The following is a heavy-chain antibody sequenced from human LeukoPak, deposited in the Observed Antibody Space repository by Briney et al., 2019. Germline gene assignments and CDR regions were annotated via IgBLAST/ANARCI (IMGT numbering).Heavy chain of an antibody. CDR3: ARMSPRYYYGSGGLPGSDY. J-gene: IGHJ4*02. D-gene: IGHD3-10*01. CDR1: GGSISSYY. V-gene: IGHV4-59*12. CDR2: IYYSGST. Sequence: SETLSLTCTVSGGSISSYYWSWIRQPPGKGLEWIGCIYYSGSTNYNPSLKSRVTISVDTSKNQFSLKLSSVTAADTAVYYCARMSPRYYYGSGGLPGSDYWGQGTLVTVSS.